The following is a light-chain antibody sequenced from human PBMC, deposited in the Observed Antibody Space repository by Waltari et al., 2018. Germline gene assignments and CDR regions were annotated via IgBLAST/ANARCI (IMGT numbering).Light chain of an antibody. J-gene: IGLJ2*01. CDR1: GSNIGAGYD. V-gene: IGLV1-40*01. Sequence: QSVLTQPPSVSGAPGQRVTISCSGSGSNIGAGYDVPWYRQLPGTAPTLLIYGVNTRPPGVSDRFSGSQFDTSASLAIAGLQADDEADYYCQSYDTTLSVVFGGGTKLTVL. CDR3: QSYDTTLSVV. CDR2: GVN.